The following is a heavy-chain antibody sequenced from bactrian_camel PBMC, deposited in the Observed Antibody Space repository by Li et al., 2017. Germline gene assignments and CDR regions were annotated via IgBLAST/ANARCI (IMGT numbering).Heavy chain of an antibody. CDR2: IRSDGIL. V-gene: IGHV3S53*01. D-gene: IGHD7*01. Sequence: HVQLVESGGGSVQAGGTLRLSCVATQSTVSISRMAWFRQAPGKEREGLAVIRSDGILTYADSVRGRFTISGDIAKNALYLEMNSLKPEDSGMYYCAAASSWGAARGTLRESDYRYWGQGTQV. CDR3: AAASSWGAARGTLRESDYRY. CDR1: QSTVSISR. J-gene: IGHJ4*01.